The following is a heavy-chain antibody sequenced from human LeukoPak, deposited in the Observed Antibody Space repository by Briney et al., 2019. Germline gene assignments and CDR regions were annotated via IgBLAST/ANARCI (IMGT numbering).Heavy chain of an antibody. Sequence: QSGGSLRLSCAASGFIFSSYALHWVRQAPGKGLEWVAVISYDGSNKYYADSVKGRFTISRDNSKNTLYLQMNSLRAEDTAVYYCARGVGRDYWGQGTLVTVSS. CDR3: ARGVGRDY. J-gene: IGHJ4*02. V-gene: IGHV3-30-3*01. CDR2: ISYDGSNK. CDR1: GFIFSSYA.